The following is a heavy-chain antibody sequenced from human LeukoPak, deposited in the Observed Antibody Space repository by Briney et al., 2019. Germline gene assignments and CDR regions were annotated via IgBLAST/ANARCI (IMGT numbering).Heavy chain of an antibody. D-gene: IGHD3-16*02. J-gene: IGHJ4*02. V-gene: IGHV3-11*04. Sequence: GGSLRLSCAASGFTFSSYWMSWIRQAPGKGLEWVSYISSSGSTMYYADSLRGRFTISRDNAKNSLYLQMNSLRAEDTAVYYCARDGKYYDYVWGSYRQAYYFDYWGQGPLVTVSS. CDR2: ISSSGSTM. CDR3: ARDGKYYDYVWGSYRQAYYFDY. CDR1: GFTFSSYW.